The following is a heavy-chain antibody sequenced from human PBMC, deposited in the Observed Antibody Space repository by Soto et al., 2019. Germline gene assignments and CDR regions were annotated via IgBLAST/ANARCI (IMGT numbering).Heavy chain of an antibody. Sequence: SQTLSLTCAISGDSVSNNRAAWNWIRQSPSRGLEWLGRTYYRSRWYDDYAASMKGRITITPDTSKNQFSLQVNSVTPEDTALEYCAGVSGSWGNAFDIWGQGTMVTVSS. CDR3: AGVSGSWGNAFDI. D-gene: IGHD6-13*01. J-gene: IGHJ3*02. V-gene: IGHV6-1*01. CDR2: TYYRSRWYD. CDR1: GDSVSNNRAA.